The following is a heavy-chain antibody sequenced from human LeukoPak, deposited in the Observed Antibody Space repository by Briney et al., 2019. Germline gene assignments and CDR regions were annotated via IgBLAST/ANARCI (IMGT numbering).Heavy chain of an antibody. CDR2: ISYDGSNK. Sequence: PGGSLRLSCAASGFTFSSYGMHWVRQAPGKGLEWVAVISYDGSNKYYADSVEGRFTISRDNSKNTLYLQMNSLRAEDTAVYYCAKFRFLEETYGMDVWGQGTTVTVSS. CDR1: GFTFSSYG. D-gene: IGHD3-3*01. V-gene: IGHV3-30*18. J-gene: IGHJ6*02. CDR3: AKFRFLEETYGMDV.